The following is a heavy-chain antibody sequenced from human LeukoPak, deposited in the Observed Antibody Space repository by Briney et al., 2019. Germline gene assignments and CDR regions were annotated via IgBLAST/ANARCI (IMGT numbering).Heavy chain of an antibody. V-gene: IGHV1-2*02. D-gene: IGHD1-26*01. CDR2: INPNSGGT. J-gene: IGHJ4*02. Sequence: ASVKASCKASGYTFTGYYMHWVRQAPGQGLEWMGWINPNSGGTNYAQKFQGRVTMTRDTSISTAYMELSGLRSDDTAVYYCAREGGSYFVGGGYWGQGTLVTVSS. CDR1: GYTFTGYY. CDR3: AREGGSYFVGGGY.